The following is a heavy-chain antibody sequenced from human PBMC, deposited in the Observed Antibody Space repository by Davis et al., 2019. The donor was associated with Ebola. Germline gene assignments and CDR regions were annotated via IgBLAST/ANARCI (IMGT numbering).Heavy chain of an antibody. CDR3: ARGPEGATDDAFDI. J-gene: IGHJ3*02. Sequence: GESLKISCAASGFTFSGYYMSWIRQAPGKGLEWVSYISSSSSYTNYADSVKGRFTISRDNAKNSLYLQMNSLRAEDTAVYYCARGPEGATDDAFDIWGQGTMVTVSS. D-gene: IGHD1-26*01. V-gene: IGHV3-11*06. CDR1: GFTFSGYY. CDR2: ISSSSSYT.